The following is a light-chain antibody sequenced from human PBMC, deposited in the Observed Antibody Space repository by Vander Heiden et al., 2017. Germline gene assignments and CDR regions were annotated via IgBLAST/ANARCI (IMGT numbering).Light chain of an antibody. J-gene: IGLJ2*01. V-gene: IGLV3-9*01. Sequence: SYELTQPLSVSVALGQAARITGGGNNMESKNGPWDQQKPGQAHVLVIYRDSNRPSGIPGRFSGSNSGTTATPTISRAQAGDEAYYYCQEWDSSTVVFGGGTKLTVL. CDR3: QEWDSSTVV. CDR1: NMESKN. CDR2: RDS.